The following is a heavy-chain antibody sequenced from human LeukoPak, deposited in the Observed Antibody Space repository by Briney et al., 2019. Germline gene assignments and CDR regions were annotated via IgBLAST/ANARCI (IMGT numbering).Heavy chain of an antibody. V-gene: IGHV3-21*01. D-gene: IGHD3-22*01. CDR2: ISSSSSYI. J-gene: IGHJ3*02. Sequence: GGSLRLSCAASGFTFSSYSMNWVRQAPGKGLEWVSSISSSSSYIYYADSVKGRFTISRDNAKNSLYLQMNSLRAEDTAVYYCAKGYYYDSSGSRPYAFDIWGQGTMVTVSS. CDR1: GFTFSSYS. CDR3: AKGYYYDSSGSRPYAFDI.